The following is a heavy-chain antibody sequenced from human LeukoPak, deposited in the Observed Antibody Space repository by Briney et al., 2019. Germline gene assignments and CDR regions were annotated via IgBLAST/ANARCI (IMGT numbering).Heavy chain of an antibody. V-gene: IGHV4-34*01. Sequence: SETLSLTCALYGDSFSDYYWGWIRQPPGKGLEWIGSIDYSGSAYYNPSLKSRATISIDTSKNQFSLRLSSVTAADTAVYYCAREYTLYRSGWFLDYWGQGTVVTVSS. CDR3: AREYTLYRSGWFLDY. CDR2: IDYSGSA. D-gene: IGHD6-19*01. J-gene: IGHJ4*02. CDR1: GDSFSDYY.